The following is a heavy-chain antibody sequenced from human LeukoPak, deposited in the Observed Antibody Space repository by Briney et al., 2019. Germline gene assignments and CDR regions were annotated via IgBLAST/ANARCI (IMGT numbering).Heavy chain of an antibody. CDR1: GYTFSSYV. Sequence: ASVKVSCKASGYTFSSYVMHWVRQAPGQRLEWMGWINAGNGNTKYSQKFQGRVTMTRDTSTSTVYMELSSLRSEDTAVYYCARDVDTAMVSSVYYYYGMDVWGQGTTVTVSS. CDR3: ARDVDTAMVSSVYYYYGMDV. CDR2: INAGNGNT. V-gene: IGHV1-3*01. D-gene: IGHD5-18*01. J-gene: IGHJ6*02.